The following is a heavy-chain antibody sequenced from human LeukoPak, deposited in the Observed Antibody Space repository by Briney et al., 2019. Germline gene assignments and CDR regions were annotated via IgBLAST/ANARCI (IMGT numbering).Heavy chain of an antibody. CDR1: GFTFSNFA. CDR2: IDGSGDKT. D-gene: IGHD7-27*01. Sequence: PGGSLRLSCAASGFTFSNFAIRWVRQVPGKGLEWVSSIDGSGDKTHYPDSVRGRFTVSRDNSKNTLYLQMNSLRVEDTATYFCAXVQFNWGPIDYWGQGAPVIVSS. V-gene: IGHV3-23*01. J-gene: IGHJ4*02. CDR3: AXVQFNWGPIDY.